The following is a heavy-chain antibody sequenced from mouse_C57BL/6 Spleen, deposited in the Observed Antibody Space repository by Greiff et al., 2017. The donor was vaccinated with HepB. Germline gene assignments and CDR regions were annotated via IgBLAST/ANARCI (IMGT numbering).Heavy chain of an antibody. CDR2: INPNNGGT. J-gene: IGHJ1*03. Sequence: VQLQQPGTELVKPGASVKLSCKASGYTFTSYWMHWVKQRPGQGLEWIGNINPNNGGTIYNQKFKGKATLTVDKSSSTAYMELRSLTSEDTAVYYCARDEVWGTGTTVTVSS. V-gene: IGHV1-53*01. CDR1: GYTFTSYW. CDR3: ARDEV.